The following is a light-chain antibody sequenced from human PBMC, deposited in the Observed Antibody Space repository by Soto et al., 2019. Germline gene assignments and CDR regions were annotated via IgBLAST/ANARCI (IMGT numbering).Light chain of an antibody. Sequence: DIQMTQSPSTLSASVGDRVTITCRASQSVGGWLAWYQQKPGKAPKLLISKASSLESGVPSRFSGSGSGTEFTFTISSLQPDDFAPYFCQQYNSYPWTFGQGTKVDIK. J-gene: IGKJ1*01. V-gene: IGKV1-5*03. CDR1: QSVGGW. CDR2: KAS. CDR3: QQYNSYPWT.